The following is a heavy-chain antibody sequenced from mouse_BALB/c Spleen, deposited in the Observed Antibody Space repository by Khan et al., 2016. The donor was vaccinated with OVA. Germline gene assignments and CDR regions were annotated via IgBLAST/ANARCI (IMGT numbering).Heavy chain of an antibody. CDR2: INPSNGGT. V-gene: IGHV1S81*02. CDR3: TRSGYGAFAY. J-gene: IGHJ3*01. CDR1: GYTFTSYY. D-gene: IGHD1-1*02. Sequence: QVQLKQSGAELVKPGASVRLSCKASGYTFTSYYLYWVKQRPGHGLEWIGDINPSNGGTNFNENFKTKATLTVDKSSSTAYMQLSSLTSEDSAVYYCTRSGYGAFAYWCQGTLVTVSA.